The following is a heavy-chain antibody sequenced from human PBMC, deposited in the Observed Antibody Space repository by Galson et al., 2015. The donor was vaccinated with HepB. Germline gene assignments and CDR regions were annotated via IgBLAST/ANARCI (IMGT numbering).Heavy chain of an antibody. J-gene: IGHJ6*02. CDR2: ISWNSGSI. CDR1: GFTFDDYA. Sequence: SLRLSCAASGFTFDDYAMHWVRQAPGKGLEWVSGISWNSGSIGYADSVKGRFTISRDNAKNSLYLQMNSLRAEDTAVYYCARDNGVGVVVPAAIGIEYYGMDVWGQGTTVTVSS. V-gene: IGHV3-9*01. CDR3: ARDNGVGVVVPAAIGIEYYGMDV. D-gene: IGHD2-2*01.